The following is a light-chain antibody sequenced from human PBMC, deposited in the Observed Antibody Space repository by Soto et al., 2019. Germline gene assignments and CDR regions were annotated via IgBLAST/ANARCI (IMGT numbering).Light chain of an antibody. V-gene: IGLV2-23*01. Sequence: QSALTQPASVSGSPGQSITLSFTGTSSDVGSYNLVAWYQQHPGKAPKLMIYEGSKRPSGVSKRFSGSKSGNTAAQTISGNQGEDESDYSCCSYAGSSAGVFGTGTKLTV. CDR2: EGS. CDR3: CSYAGSSAGV. J-gene: IGLJ1*01. CDR1: SSDVGSYNL.